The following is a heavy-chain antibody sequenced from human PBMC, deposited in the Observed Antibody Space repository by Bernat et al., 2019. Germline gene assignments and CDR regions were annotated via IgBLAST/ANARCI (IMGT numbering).Heavy chain of an antibody. Sequence: QVQLVESGGGVVQPGRSLRLSCAASGFTFSSYGMHWVRQAPGKGLEWVAVISYDGSNKYYADSVKGRVTVSRDNSKNTLYLQMNSLRAEDTAVYYCARTAYYDSSGYYHKNWFDPWGQGTLVTVSS. D-gene: IGHD3-22*01. CDR2: ISYDGSNK. V-gene: IGHV3-30*03. CDR3: ARTAYYDSSGYYHKNWFDP. J-gene: IGHJ5*02. CDR1: GFTFSSYG.